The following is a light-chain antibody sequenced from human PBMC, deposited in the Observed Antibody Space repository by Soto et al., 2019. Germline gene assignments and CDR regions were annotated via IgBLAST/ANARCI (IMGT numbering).Light chain of an antibody. CDR3: AAWDDSLNGYV. V-gene: IGLV1-44*01. CDR1: SSNIGSNT. Sequence: QSVLTQPPSASGTPGQRVTISCSVSSSNIGSNTVNWYQQLPGTAPKLLIYSNNQRPSGVPDRFSGSKSGTSASLAISGLQSEDEADYYCAAWDDSLNGYVFGNGTKVTVL. CDR2: SNN. J-gene: IGLJ1*01.